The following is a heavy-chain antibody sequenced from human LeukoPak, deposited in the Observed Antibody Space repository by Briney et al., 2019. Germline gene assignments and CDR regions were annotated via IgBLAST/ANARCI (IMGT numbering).Heavy chain of an antibody. CDR3: ARGNITMIVVGPMDV. V-gene: IGHV4-59*01. D-gene: IGHD3-22*01. CDR1: GGSISSYY. J-gene: IGHJ6*03. CDR2: IYYSGST. Sequence: SETLSLTCTLSGGSISSYYWSWIRQPPGKGLEWIGYIYYSGSTNYNPSLKSRVTISVDTSKNQFSLKLSSVTAADTAVYYCARGNITMIVVGPMDVWGKGTTVTVSS.